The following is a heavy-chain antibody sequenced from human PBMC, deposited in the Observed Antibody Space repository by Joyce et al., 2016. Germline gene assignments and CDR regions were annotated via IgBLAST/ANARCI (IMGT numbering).Heavy chain of an antibody. D-gene: IGHD1-26*01. Sequence: EVQLVQSGAEVKKPGESLKISCKASGSSFTNYWIVWVRQMPGKGLEWMGMIYPGDSSTGYSPSFQGQVTISADKSISTAYLQWGGLKASETAMYYCARQANSGSYYGDWFDPWGQGTLVTVSS. CDR1: GSSFTNYW. CDR2: IYPGDSST. J-gene: IGHJ5*02. V-gene: IGHV5-51*01. CDR3: ARQANSGSYYGDWFDP.